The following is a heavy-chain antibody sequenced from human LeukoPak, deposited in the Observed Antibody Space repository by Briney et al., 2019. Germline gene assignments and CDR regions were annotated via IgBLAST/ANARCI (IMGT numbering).Heavy chain of an antibody. CDR3: ARDRQSGY. D-gene: IGHD1-26*01. V-gene: IGHV1-18*04. CDR1: GYTFTDYY. J-gene: IGHJ4*02. Sequence: ASVRVSCKASGYTFTDYYIHWVRQAPGQGLEWMGWISAYNGNTNYAQKFQGRVTMTTDTSTSTAYMELRSLRSDDTAVYYCARDRQSGYWGQGTLVTVSS. CDR2: ISAYNGNT.